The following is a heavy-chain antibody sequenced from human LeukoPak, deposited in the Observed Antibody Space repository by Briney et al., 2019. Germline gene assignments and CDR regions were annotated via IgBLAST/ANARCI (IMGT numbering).Heavy chain of an antibody. CDR3: ARGFDYYDSSGYHPPDV. Sequence: SETLSLTCTVSGGSISSYYWSWIRQPPGKGLEWIGSIYHSGSAYYNPSLKSRVTISVDTSKNQFSLKLSSVTAADTAVYYCARGFDYYDSSGYHPPDVWGQGTTVTVSS. CDR2: IYHSGSA. CDR1: GGSISSYY. V-gene: IGHV4-38-2*02. J-gene: IGHJ6*02. D-gene: IGHD3-22*01.